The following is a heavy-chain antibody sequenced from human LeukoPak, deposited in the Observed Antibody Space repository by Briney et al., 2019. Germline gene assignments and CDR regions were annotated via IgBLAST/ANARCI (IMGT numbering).Heavy chain of an antibody. CDR1: GGSISSYY. CDR3: ARGSVTTWWFDP. D-gene: IGHD4-11*01. J-gene: IGHJ5*02. CDR2: IHTSGST. Sequence: SETLSLTCTVSGGSISSYYWGWIRQPAGKGLEWIGRIHTSGSTNYNPSLKSRVTMSVDTSKNQFSLKLSSVTAADTAVYYCARGSVTTWWFDPWGQGTLVTVSS. V-gene: IGHV4-4*07.